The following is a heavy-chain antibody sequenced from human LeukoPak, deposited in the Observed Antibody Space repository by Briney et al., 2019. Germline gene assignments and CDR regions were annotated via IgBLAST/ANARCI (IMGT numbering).Heavy chain of an antibody. CDR1: GDSISSTIHY. CDR2: IYYSGST. D-gene: IGHD6-13*01. Sequence: SETLSLTCTVSGDSISSTIHYWGWIRQPPGKGLEWIGSIYYSGSTYYNPSLKSRVTISVDTSKNQFSLKLSSVTAADTAVYYCARGRRGYSSSWHYYYYYMDVWGKGTTVTVSS. J-gene: IGHJ6*03. V-gene: IGHV4-39*07. CDR3: ARGRRGYSSSWHYYYYYMDV.